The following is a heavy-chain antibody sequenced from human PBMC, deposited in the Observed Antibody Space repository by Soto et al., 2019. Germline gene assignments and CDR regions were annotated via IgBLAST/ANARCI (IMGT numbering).Heavy chain of an antibody. V-gene: IGHV1-18*04. CDR2: ISAYNGNT. J-gene: IGHJ6*02. CDR3: ARDRVEASTLRRTCYYYRKDV. CDR1: GYTFTSYG. D-gene: IGHD2-15*01. Sequence: ASVKVSCKASGYTFTSYGISWVRQAPGQGLEWMGWISAYNGNTNYAQKLQGRVTMTTDTSTSTAYMELRSLRSDDTAVYYCARDRVEASTLRRTCYYYRKDVWGQGTTVTVSS.